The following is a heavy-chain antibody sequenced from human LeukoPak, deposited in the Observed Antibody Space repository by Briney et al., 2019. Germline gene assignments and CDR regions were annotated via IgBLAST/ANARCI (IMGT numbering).Heavy chain of an antibody. Sequence: GESLKISCKGSGYSFTSYWIAWVRQMPGKGLEWMGTIYPADSDTRYSPSFQGQVTISADKSISTAYLQWSSLKASDTAMYYCARHSDWRFDYWGQGTLVTVSS. D-gene: IGHD3-9*01. J-gene: IGHJ4*02. V-gene: IGHV5-51*01. CDR1: GYSFTSYW. CDR3: ARHSDWRFDY. CDR2: IYPADSDT.